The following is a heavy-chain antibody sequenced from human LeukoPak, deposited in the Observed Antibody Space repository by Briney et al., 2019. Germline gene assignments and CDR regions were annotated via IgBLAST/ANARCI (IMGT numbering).Heavy chain of an antibody. J-gene: IGHJ2*01. Sequence: PGGSLRLSCATSGFTFTTFWMHWVRQAPGKGLVWVSRINHDGSSANYADSVKGRFTISRDNAKNTVYLQMNSLRVEDTAFYYCASSFGSGKTNYWYFALWGRGTLVTVAS. CDR3: ASSFGSGKTNYWYFAL. CDR1: GFTFTTFW. D-gene: IGHD3-10*01. CDR2: INHDGSSA. V-gene: IGHV3-74*01.